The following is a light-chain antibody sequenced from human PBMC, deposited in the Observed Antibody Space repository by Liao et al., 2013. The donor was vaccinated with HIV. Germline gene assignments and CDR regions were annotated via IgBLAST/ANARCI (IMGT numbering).Light chain of an antibody. CDR3: QVWDSSSDPNYV. J-gene: IGLJ1*01. V-gene: IGLV3-21*04. Sequence: SYELTQTPSVSVAPGKTARITCGGNDIGSKSVHWYQQKPGQAPVLVIYYDSDRPSGIPERFSGSNSGNTATLTISRVEAGDEADYYCQVWDSSSDPNYVFGTGTKVTVL. CDR2: YDS. CDR1: DIGSKS.